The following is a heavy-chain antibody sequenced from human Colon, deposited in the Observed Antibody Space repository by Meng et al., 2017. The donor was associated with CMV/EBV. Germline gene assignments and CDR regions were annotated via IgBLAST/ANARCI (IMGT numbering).Heavy chain of an antibody. CDR2: INHSGST. CDR3: ANIVAAGN. J-gene: IGHJ4*02. D-gene: IGHD6-13*01. CDR1: GGSFSGYY. V-gene: IGHV4-34*01. Sequence: SETLSLTCAVYGGSFSGYYWSWIRQPPGKGLEWIGEINHSGSTNYNPSLKSRVTISVDTSKNQFSLKLSSVTAADTAVYYCANIVAAGNWGQGTLVTVSS.